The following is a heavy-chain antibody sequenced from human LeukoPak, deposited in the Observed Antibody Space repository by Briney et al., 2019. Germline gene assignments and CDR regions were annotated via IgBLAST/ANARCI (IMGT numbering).Heavy chain of an antibody. CDR1: GYSFTSYW. CDR2: IYPGDSDT. D-gene: IGHD6-19*01. CDR3: ARPEQWLESAFDI. J-gene: IGHJ3*02. V-gene: IGHV5-51*01. Sequence: GESLKISCKASGYSFTSYWIGWVRQMPGKGLEWMGIIYPGDSDTRYSPSFQGQVTISADKSISTAYLQWSSLKASDTAMYYCARPEQWLESAFDIWGQGTMVTVSS.